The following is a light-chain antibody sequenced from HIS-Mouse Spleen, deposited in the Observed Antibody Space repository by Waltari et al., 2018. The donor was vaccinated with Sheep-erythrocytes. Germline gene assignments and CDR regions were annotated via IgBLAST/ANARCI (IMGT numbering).Light chain of an antibody. CDR2: GKN. Sequence: SSELTQDPAVSVALGQPVRITCQGDSLRSYYASWYQQKPGQAPVLVNYGKNNRPPGIPDRFSGSSSGNTASLTITGAQAEDEADYYCNSRDSSGNHVVFGGGTKLTVL. CDR3: NSRDSSGNHVV. J-gene: IGLJ2*01. CDR1: SLRSYY. V-gene: IGLV3-19*01.